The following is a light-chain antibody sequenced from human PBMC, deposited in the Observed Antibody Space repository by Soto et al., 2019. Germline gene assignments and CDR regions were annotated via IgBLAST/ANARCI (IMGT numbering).Light chain of an antibody. V-gene: IGKV1-9*01. CDR1: QGISSY. J-gene: IGKJ2*01. CDR3: QQLNSYPRPMYT. CDR2: AAS. Sequence: DIQLTQSPSFLSASVGDRVTITCRASQGISSYLAWYQQKPGKAPKLLIYAASTVQSVVPSRFSGSGSCTEFTLTISSLQPEDFATYYCQQLNSYPRPMYTFGQGTKLEIK.